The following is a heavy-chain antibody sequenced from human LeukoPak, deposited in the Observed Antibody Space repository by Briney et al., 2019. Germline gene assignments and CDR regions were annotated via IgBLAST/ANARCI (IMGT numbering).Heavy chain of an antibody. CDR1: GVSISSSNW. Sequence: SGTLSLTCAVSGVSISSSNWWSWVRPPPGKGLEWIGEIYHSGSTNYNPSLKSRVTISVDKSKNQFSLNLSSVTAADTAVYYCARDGLYATTGTTDAFDIWGQGTMVTVSS. D-gene: IGHD1-1*01. J-gene: IGHJ3*02. CDR2: IYHSGST. CDR3: ARDGLYATTGTTDAFDI. V-gene: IGHV4-4*02.